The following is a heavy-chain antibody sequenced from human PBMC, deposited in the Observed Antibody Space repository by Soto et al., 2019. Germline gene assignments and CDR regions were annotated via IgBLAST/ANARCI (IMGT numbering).Heavy chain of an antibody. CDR2: ISSSGSTT. Sequence: VGSLRLSCAASGFTFSSYEMNWVRQAPGKGLEWISYISSSGSTTYYADSVKGRITISRDNAKNSLYLQMNSLRAEDTAVYYCARGVLYYNVRSGLDYWGQGTLVTVSS. V-gene: IGHV3-48*03. J-gene: IGHJ4*02. CDR1: GFTFSSYE. CDR3: ARGVLYYNVRSGLDY. D-gene: IGHD3-22*01.